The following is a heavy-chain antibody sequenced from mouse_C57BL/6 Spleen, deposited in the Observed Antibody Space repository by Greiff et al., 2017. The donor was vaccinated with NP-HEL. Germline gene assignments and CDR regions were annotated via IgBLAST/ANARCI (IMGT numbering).Heavy chain of an antibody. CDR3: ARSLTAQATMAWFAY. Sequence: QVQLQQPGAELVKPGASVKLSCKASGYTFTSYWMHWVKQRPGQGLEWIGMIHPNSGSTNYNEKFKSKATLTVDNSSSTAYMQLSSLTSEDSAVYYCARSLTAQATMAWFAYWGQGTLVTVSA. D-gene: IGHD3-2*02. J-gene: IGHJ3*01. CDR1: GYTFTSYW. V-gene: IGHV1-64*01. CDR2: IHPNSGST.